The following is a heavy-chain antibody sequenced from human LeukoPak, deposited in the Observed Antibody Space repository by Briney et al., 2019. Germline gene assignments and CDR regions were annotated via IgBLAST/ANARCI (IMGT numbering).Heavy chain of an antibody. CDR2: IRSKAYGGTT. V-gene: IGHV3-49*04. Sequence: GRSLRLSCTASGFTFGDYAMTWVRQAPGKGLEWVGFIRSKAYGGTTEFAASVKGRFIISRDDSKSIAYLQMNSLKIEDTAVYYCTAYDPSDYYGMDVWGQGTTVTVS. J-gene: IGHJ6*02. D-gene: IGHD5-12*01. CDR1: GFTFGDYA. CDR3: TAYDPSDYYGMDV.